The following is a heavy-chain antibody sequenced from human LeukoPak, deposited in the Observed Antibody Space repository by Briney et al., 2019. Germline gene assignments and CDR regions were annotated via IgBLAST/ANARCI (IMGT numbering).Heavy chain of an antibody. CDR2: MNPNSGNT. CDR3: ATGLVGSGSYIPYGMDV. CDR1: GYTFTSYD. Sequence: ASVKVSCKASGYTFTSYDINWVRQATGQGLEWMGWMNPNSGNTGYAQKFQGRVTMTEDTSTDTAYMELSSLRSEDTAVYYCATGLVGSGSYIPYGMDVWGQGTTVTVSS. J-gene: IGHJ6*02. V-gene: IGHV1-8*01. D-gene: IGHD3-10*01.